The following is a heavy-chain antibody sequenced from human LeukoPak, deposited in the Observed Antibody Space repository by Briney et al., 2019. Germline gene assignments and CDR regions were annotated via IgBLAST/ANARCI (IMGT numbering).Heavy chain of an antibody. CDR2: IYCRGST. CDR3: AREGDVDRAAFDI. Sequence: SDTLSLTYTVSSGSINSYYWSWIRQPPAKGLEGVGYIYCRGSTNYNPSLKSRVIISVDTSKNQFALKLSSVTAADTAVYYCAREGDVDRAAFDIWGQGTMVTGSS. D-gene: IGHD5-12*01. V-gene: IGHV4-59*12. J-gene: IGHJ3*02. CDR1: SGSINSYY.